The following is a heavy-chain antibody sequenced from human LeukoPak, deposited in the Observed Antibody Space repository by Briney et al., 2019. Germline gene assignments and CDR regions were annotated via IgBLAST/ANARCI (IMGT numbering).Heavy chain of an antibody. V-gene: IGHV3-23*01. CDR1: GFTFSSYG. J-gene: IGHJ4*02. CDR3: AKVRAISHSSGYYPYDY. D-gene: IGHD3-22*01. Sequence: PGGSLRLSCAASGFTFSSYGMHWVRQAPGKGLEWVSTISNSDYSTYYADSVKGRFTISRDTSKNTVYLQMSSLRDEDTAFYYCAKVRAISHSSGYYPYDYWGQGTLVTVSP. CDR2: ISNSDYST.